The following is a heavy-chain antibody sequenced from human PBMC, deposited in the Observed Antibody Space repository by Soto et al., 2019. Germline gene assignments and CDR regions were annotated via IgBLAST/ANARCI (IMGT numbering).Heavy chain of an antibody. J-gene: IGHJ4*02. CDR3: ATEPFDY. CDR1: GLDFGVYP. V-gene: IGHV3-48*04. CDR2: IGARGFPI. Sequence: GGSLRLSCADSGLDFGVYPVNWVLQAPGKGLEWVSYIGARGFPIYYADSVRGRFAMSRDNANNSVFLQMDSLRAEDTAQYCCATEPFDYWGRGALVTVSS.